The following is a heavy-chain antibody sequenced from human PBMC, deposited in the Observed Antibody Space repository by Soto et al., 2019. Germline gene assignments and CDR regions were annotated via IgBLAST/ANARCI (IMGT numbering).Heavy chain of an antibody. CDR3: ARHVKYLDAFDI. CDR2: IDPSDSYT. D-gene: IGHD3-10*02. V-gene: IGHV5-10-1*01. J-gene: IGHJ3*02. CDR1: GYSFTTYW. Sequence: PGESLKISCKGSGYSFTTYWITWVRQMPGKGLEWMGRIDPSDSYTNYSPSFQGHVTISADKSISTAYLQWSSLKASDTAMYYYARHVKYLDAFDIWGQGTMVTVSS.